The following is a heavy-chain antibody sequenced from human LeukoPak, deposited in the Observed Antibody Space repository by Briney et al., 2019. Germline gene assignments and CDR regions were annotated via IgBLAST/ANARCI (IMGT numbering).Heavy chain of an antibody. CDR3: AQGTTDGYSYGRFDY. Sequence: PSETLSLTCTVSGGSISSGGFYWSWIRQHPGKGLEWLGYIYYSGTTYYNPSLKSRVTFSVDTSKNQFSLKLNPVTAADTALYYCAQGTTDGYSYGRFDYWGREPWSPSPQ. CDR2: IYYSGTT. V-gene: IGHV4-31*03. D-gene: IGHD5-18*01. J-gene: IGHJ4*02. CDR1: GGSISSGGFY.